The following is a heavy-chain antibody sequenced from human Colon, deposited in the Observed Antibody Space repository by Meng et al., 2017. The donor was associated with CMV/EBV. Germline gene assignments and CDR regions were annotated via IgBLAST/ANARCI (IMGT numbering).Heavy chain of an antibody. CDR3: ARGGGTPIRGVLPFDF. CDR1: GGSFSPYY. CDR2: IDHTGST. D-gene: IGHD3-10*01. Sequence: QGHLRQWVAGLLKPSETLSLTCALYGGSFSPYYWSWIRQSPGKGLEWIAEIDHTGSTNYNPSLKSRVTISIDTSNSHFSLNLTSATAADTAVYYCARGGGTPIRGVLPFDFWGQGTLVTVSS. V-gene: IGHV4-34*01. J-gene: IGHJ4*02.